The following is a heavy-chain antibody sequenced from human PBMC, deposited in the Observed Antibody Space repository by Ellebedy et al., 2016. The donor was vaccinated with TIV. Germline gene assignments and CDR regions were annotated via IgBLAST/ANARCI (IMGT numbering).Heavy chain of an antibody. J-gene: IGHJ4*02. Sequence: GESLKISCAASGFTFRDYYMNWIRQPPGKGLEWVSAISGSGGNTYYADSVKGRFTISRDNSKNTLYLQMNSLRVEDTAVYYCARWPSGDAPLDYWGQGTLVTVSS. CDR3: ARWPSGDAPLDY. CDR2: ISGSGGNT. CDR1: GFTFRDYY. D-gene: IGHD4-17*01. V-gene: IGHV3-23*01.